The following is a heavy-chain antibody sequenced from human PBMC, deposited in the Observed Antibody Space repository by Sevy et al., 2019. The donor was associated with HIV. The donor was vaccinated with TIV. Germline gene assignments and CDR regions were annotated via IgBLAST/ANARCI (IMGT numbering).Heavy chain of an antibody. D-gene: IGHD1-1*01. J-gene: IGHJ4*02. CDR2: ISHTGNT. V-gene: IGHV4-38-2*01. Sequence: SETLSLTCAVSGYSISSGYFWGWIRQPPGKGLEWIGTISHTGNTFYNPSFKSRVTISVDTSKNQFSLKVNSVTAADTAVYYCARVKTLDGNDYWGQGTLVTVSS. CDR3: ARVKTLDGNDY. CDR1: GYSISSGYF.